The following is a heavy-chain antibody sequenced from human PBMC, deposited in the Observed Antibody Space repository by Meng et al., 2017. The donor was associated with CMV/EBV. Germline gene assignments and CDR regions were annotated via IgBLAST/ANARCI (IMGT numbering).Heavy chain of an antibody. CDR3: ARGGEWFDY. CDR1: GDSVSSNSAA. J-gene: IGHJ4*02. V-gene: IGHV6-1*01. D-gene: IGHD2-21*01. Sequence: TCDGSGDSVSSNSAAWNWIRQSPSRELEWQVRTYYRYKWYNDYAVSVKSRITIDPDTAKNQFYLQLNSVTPEDTAVYYCARGGEWFDYWGQGTLVTVSS. CDR2: TYYRYKWYN.